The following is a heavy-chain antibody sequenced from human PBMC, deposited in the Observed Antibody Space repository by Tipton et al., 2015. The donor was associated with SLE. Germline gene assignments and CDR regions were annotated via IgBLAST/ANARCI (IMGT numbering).Heavy chain of an antibody. CDR3: ARVLYSSSSLWFDP. Sequence: QSGAEVKKPGASVKVSCRASGYTFISYGISWVRQAPGQGLEWMGWISAYNGNTNYAQKLQGRVTMTTDTSTSTAYMELRSLRSDDTAVYYCARVLYSSSSLWFDPWGQGTLVTVSS. V-gene: IGHV1-18*01. CDR2: ISAYNGNT. CDR1: GYTFISYG. D-gene: IGHD6-6*01. J-gene: IGHJ5*02.